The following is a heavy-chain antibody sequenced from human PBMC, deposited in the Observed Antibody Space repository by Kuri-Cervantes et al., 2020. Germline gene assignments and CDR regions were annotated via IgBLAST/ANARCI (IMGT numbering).Heavy chain of an antibody. V-gene: IGHV4-34*01. CDR1: GGSISSYY. CDR3: ARDRSGVDY. Sequence: SETLSLTCTVSGGSISSYYWSWIRQPPGKGLEWIGEINHSGSTNYNPSLKSRVTISVDTSKNQFSLKLSSVTAADTAVYYCARDRSGVDYWGQGTLVTVSS. J-gene: IGHJ4*02. CDR2: INHSGST. D-gene: IGHD6-19*01.